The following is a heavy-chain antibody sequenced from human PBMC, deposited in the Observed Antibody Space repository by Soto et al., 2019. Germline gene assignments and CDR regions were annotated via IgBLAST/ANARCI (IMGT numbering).Heavy chain of an antibody. CDR2: ISTYNGNT. CDR1: GYSFTTSG. Sequence: ASVKVSCKASGYSFTTSGITWVRQAPGQGLEWMGWISTYNGNTNYAQKLQDRVTLTTDTSTSTAYMELRSLRSDDTAVYYCALRIYCDYHYWGQGMLFTVSP. D-gene: IGHD4-17*01. J-gene: IGHJ4*02. CDR3: ALRIYCDYHY. V-gene: IGHV1-18*01.